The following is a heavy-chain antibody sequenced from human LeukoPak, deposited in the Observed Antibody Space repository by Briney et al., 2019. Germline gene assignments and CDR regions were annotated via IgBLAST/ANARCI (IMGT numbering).Heavy chain of an antibody. Sequence: SETLSLTCTVSGYSISSGYYWGWIRQPPGKRLEWIGSINHSGSTYYNPSLRSRVTISVDTSKNQFSLKLSSVTAADTAVCSCARGGPSGSHTAYWGQGTLVTVSS. D-gene: IGHD1-26*01. CDR2: INHSGST. CDR1: GYSISSGYY. CDR3: ARGGPSGSHTAY. J-gene: IGHJ4*02. V-gene: IGHV4-38-2*02.